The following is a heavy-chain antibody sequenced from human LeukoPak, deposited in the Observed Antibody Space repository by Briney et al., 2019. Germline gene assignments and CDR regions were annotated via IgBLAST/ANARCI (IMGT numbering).Heavy chain of an antibody. V-gene: IGHV4-4*07. CDR2: IYTSGST. J-gene: IGHJ5*02. CDR1: GGSISSYN. CDR3: ARAPQYCSSTSCYPGWFDP. Sequence: SETLSLTCTVSGGSISSYNWSWIRQPAGKGLEWIGRIYTSGSTNYNPSLKSRVTMSVDTSKNQFSLKLSSVTAADTAVYYCARAPQYCSSTSCYPGWFDPWGQGTLVTVSS. D-gene: IGHD2-2*01.